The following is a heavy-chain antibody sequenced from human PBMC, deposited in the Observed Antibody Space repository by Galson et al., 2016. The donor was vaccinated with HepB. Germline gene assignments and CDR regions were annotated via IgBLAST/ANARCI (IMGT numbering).Heavy chain of an antibody. V-gene: IGHV3-11*06. D-gene: IGHD2-21*02. CDR2: ISVTSTYT. CDR3: ARDRGSYCGGDCSDYYFDY. J-gene: IGHJ4*02. Sequence: SCKASGFTFSDYYMSWIRQAPGKGLEWVSYISVTSTYTNYADSVKGRFTVSRDNAKNSLYLQMNTLRAEDTAIYYCARDRGSYCGGDCSDYYFDYWGQGTLVTVSS. CDR1: GFTFSDYY.